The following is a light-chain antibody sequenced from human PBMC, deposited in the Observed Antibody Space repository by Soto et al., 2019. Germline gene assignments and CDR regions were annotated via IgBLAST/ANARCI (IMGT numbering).Light chain of an antibody. CDR3: QQHGRSQT. Sequence: EIVLTQSPGTLFLSPGERATLSCRASQSVSSTFLAWYQQKPGQAPRLLIYGASSRATGIPDRFSGSGSGTDFTLTISRLEPEDFAVYYCQQHGRSQTFGGGTKVDIK. V-gene: IGKV3-20*01. CDR1: QSVSSTF. J-gene: IGKJ4*01. CDR2: GAS.